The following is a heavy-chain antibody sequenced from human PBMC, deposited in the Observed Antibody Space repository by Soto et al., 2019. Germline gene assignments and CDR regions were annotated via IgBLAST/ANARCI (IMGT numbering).Heavy chain of an antibody. J-gene: IGHJ5*02. V-gene: IGHV4-31*03. CDR3: ARERTLMTTVTDNWFDP. CDR1: GGSISSGGYY. D-gene: IGHD4-4*01. CDR2: IYYSGGT. Sequence: SETLSLTCTVSGGSISSGGYYWSWIRQHPGKGLEWIGYIYYSGGTYYNPSLKSRVTISVDTSKNQFSLKLSSVTAADTAVYYCARERTLMTTVTDNWFDPWGQGTLVTVSS.